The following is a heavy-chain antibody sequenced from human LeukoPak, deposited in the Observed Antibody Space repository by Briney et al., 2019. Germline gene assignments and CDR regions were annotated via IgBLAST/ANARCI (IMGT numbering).Heavy chain of an antibody. Sequence: SETLSLTCTVSGGSISSYYRSWIRQPPGKGLEWIGYIYYSGSTNYNPSLKSRVTISVDTSKNQFSLKLSSVTAADTAVYYCARHPYAGVVVVAATDAFDIWGQGTMVTVSS. CDR1: GGSISSYY. CDR2: IYYSGST. J-gene: IGHJ3*02. V-gene: IGHV4-59*08. D-gene: IGHD2-15*01. CDR3: ARHPYAGVVVVAATDAFDI.